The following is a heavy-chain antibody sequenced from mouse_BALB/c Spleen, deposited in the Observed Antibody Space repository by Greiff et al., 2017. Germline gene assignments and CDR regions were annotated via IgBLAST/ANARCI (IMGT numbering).Heavy chain of an antibody. CDR1: GYSITSGYS. CDR3: AYCGSSYAMDY. CDR2: IHYSGST. D-gene: IGHD1-1*01. V-gene: IGHV3-1*02. J-gene: IGHJ4*01. Sequence: VQLKEPGPDLVKPSQSLSLTCTVTGYSITSGYSWHWIRQCPGNKLEWMGYIHYSGSTNYNPSLKSRISITRDTSKNQFFLQLNSVTTEDTATYSCAYCGSSYAMDYWGQGTSVTVSA.